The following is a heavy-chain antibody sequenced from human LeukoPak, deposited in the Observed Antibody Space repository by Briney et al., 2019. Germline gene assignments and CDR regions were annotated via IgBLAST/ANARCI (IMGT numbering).Heavy chain of an antibody. D-gene: IGHD3-22*01. CDR2: IYSGGST. J-gene: IGHJ4*02. CDR1: GFTVSSNY. V-gene: IGHV3-66*01. CDR3: ARDFTYYYDSSGYFN. Sequence: PGGSLRLSCAASGFTVSSNYMSWVRQAPGKGLEWVSVIYSGGSTYYADSVKGRFTISRDNSKNTLYLQMNSLRAEDTAVYYCARDFTYYYDSSGYFNWGQGTLVTVSS.